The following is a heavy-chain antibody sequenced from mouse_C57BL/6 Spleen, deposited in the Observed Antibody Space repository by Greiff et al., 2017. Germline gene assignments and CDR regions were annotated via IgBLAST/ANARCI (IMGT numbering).Heavy chain of an antibody. Sequence: VQLQQSGPELVKPGASVKIPCKASGYTFTDYNMDWVKQSHGKSLEWIGDINPNNGGTNYNQKFKGKATLTVDKSSSTAYMELRSLTSEDTAVYYCAREGVPRAMEYWGQGTSVTVSS. V-gene: IGHV1-18*01. J-gene: IGHJ4*01. CDR1: GYTFTDYN. CDR3: AREGVPRAMEY. CDR2: INPNNGGT.